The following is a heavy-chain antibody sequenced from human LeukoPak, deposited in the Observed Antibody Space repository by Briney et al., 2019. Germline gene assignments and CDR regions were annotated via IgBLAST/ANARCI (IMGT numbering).Heavy chain of an antibody. CDR3: ARGHVGYCGGDCYSYGLFDY. V-gene: IGHV1-69*13. Sequence: SVGVSCKASGGTFSSYAISWVRQAPGQGLEWMGGIIPIFGTANYAQKFQGRVTITADESTSTAYMELSSLRSEDTAVYYCARGHVGYCGGDCYSYGLFDYWGQGTLVTVSS. CDR1: GGTFSSYA. CDR2: IIPIFGTA. D-gene: IGHD2-21*02. J-gene: IGHJ4*02.